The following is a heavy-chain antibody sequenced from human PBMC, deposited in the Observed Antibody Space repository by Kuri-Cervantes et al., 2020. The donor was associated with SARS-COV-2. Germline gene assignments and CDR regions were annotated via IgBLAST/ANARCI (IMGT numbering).Heavy chain of an antibody. CDR2: MYYSGST. CDR1: GGSISSYD. V-gene: IGHV4-59*01. CDR3: AREGYRNSGYDFPPDY. J-gene: IGHJ4*02. Sequence: SETLSLTCTVSGGSISSYDWSWIRQPPGKGLEWIGYMYYSGSTNYNPSLKSRVTISVDTSKNQFSLKLRSVTAADTAVYYCAREGYRNSGYDFPPDYWGQGTLVTVSS. D-gene: IGHD5-12*01.